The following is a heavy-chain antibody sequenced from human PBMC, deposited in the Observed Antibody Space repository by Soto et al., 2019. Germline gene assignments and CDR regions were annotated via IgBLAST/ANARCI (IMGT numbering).Heavy chain of an antibody. D-gene: IGHD3-22*01. Sequence: GGSLRLSCAASGFSVSSNYMSWVRQAPGKGLEWVSVIYSGGSTHYADSVEGRFTISRDNSKNTLYLQMNSLRDEDTAVYYCARDSPQDYYDSSGYYYVYYYYGMDVWGQGTTVTVSS. CDR1: GFSVSSNY. J-gene: IGHJ6*02. CDR2: IYSGGST. CDR3: ARDSPQDYYDSSGYYYVYYYYGMDV. V-gene: IGHV3-53*01.